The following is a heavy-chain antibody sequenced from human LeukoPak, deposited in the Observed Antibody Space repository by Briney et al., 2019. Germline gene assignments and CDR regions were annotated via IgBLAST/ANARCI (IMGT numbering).Heavy chain of an antibody. CDR2: IYTSGST. CDR1: GGSISSGSYY. Sequence: SETLSLTCTVSGGSISSGSYYWSWIRQPAGKGLEWIGRIYTSGSTNYNPSLKSRVTISVDTSKNQFSLKLSSVTAADTAVYYCARDVGYCSSTSCYSSGCYDYWGQGTLVTVSS. V-gene: IGHV4-61*02. D-gene: IGHD2-2*02. CDR3: ARDVGYCSSTSCYSSGCYDY. J-gene: IGHJ4*02.